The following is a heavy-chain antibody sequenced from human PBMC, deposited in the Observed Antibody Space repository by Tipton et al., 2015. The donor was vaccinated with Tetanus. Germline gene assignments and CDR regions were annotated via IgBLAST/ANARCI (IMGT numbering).Heavy chain of an antibody. CDR1: GGSISTYY. CDR2: VYYSGST. V-gene: IGHV4-59*12. CDR3: ARESSYYMDV. Sequence: LSLTCTVSGGSISTYYWSWVRQPPGRGLEWIGYVYYSGSTYYNPSLKSRVTISVDTSKNQFSLKLSSVTAADTAVYYCARESSYYMDVWGKGTTVTVSS. D-gene: IGHD3-16*02. J-gene: IGHJ6*03.